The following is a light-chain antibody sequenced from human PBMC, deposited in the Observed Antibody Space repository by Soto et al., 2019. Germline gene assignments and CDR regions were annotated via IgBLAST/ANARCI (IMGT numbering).Light chain of an antibody. Sequence: EIVLPQSTATLSLPPGARATLSCRASHSVSSYLAWYQQKPGQAPRLLIYEASHTPTGIPARFSGSGSGTDVTLTISIVEPEDFAVYYCQQRSNWPKMWKFGQGAKVEIK. CDR3: QQRSNWPKMWK. CDR1: HSVSSY. J-gene: IGKJ1*01. CDR2: EAS. V-gene: IGKV3-11*01.